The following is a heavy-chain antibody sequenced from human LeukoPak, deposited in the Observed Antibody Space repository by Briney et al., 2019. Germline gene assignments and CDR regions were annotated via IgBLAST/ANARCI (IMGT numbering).Heavy chain of an antibody. CDR2: IYYSGST. CDR3: ARDAVSGTPAFDV. CDR1: GGSISNSGYY. J-gene: IGHJ3*01. V-gene: IGHV4-39*07. Sequence: SETLSLTCTVSGGSISNSGYYWGWIRQPPGKGLEWIGNIYYSGSTYYNPSLKSRVTISVDTSKNQFSLKLTSVTAADTAVYYCARDAVSGTPAFDVWGQGTMVTVSS. D-gene: IGHD1-14*01.